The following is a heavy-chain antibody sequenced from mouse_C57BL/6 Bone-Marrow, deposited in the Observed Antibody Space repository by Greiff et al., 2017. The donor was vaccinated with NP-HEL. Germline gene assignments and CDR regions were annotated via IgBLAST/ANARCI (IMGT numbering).Heavy chain of an antibody. CDR2: IWSGGST. V-gene: IGHV2-2*01. CDR1: GFSLTSYG. CDR3: LITTVVALYWYFDV. D-gene: IGHD1-1*01. Sequence: QVHVKQSGPGLVQPSQSLSITCTVSGFSLTSYGVHWVRQSPGKGLEWLGVIWSGGSTDYNAAFISRLSISKDNSKSQVFFKMNSLQADDTAIYYCLITTVVALYWYFDVWGTGTTVTVSS. J-gene: IGHJ1*03.